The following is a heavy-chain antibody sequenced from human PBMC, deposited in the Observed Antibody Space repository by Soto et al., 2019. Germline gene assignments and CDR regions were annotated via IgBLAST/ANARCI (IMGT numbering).Heavy chain of an antibody. D-gene: IGHD6-19*01. CDR3: ARGYSSGCFDY. CDR2: INHSGST. Sequence: ASETLSLTCAVYGGSFSGYYWSWIRQPPGKGLEWIGEINHSGSTNYNPSLKSRVTIPVDTSKNQFSLKLSSVTAADTAVYYCARGYSSGCFDYWGQGTLVTVSS. V-gene: IGHV4-34*01. J-gene: IGHJ4*02. CDR1: GGSFSGYY.